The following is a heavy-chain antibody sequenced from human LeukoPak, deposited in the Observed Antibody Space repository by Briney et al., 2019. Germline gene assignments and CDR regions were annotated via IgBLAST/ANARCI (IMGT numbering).Heavy chain of an antibody. CDR1: GFAFSVYA. J-gene: IGHJ5*01. CDR2: LNGNSGTT. Sequence: GGSLRLSCSASGFAFSVYAMSWLRQPPGKGLEWVSTLNGNSGTTSYAASVRGRFTISRDNSKNTLYLQLNTLRADDTATYYCAKPISGGLAVTADWFHPWGQGTLVVVSP. V-gene: IGHV3-23*01. CDR3: AKPISGGLAVTADWFHP. D-gene: IGHD6-19*01.